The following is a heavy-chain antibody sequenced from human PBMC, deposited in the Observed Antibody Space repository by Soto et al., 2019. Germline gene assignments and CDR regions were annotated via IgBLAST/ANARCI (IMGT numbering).Heavy chain of an antibody. J-gene: IGHJ6*02. D-gene: IGHD6-19*01. V-gene: IGHV3-23*01. CDR2: ISGSGGST. CDR1: GFTFSSYA. Sequence: GGSLRLSCAASGFTFSSYAMSWVRQAPGKGLEWVSAISGSGGSTYYADSVKGRFTISRDNSKNTLYLQMNSLRAEDTAVYYCAKDRSGISSGWYIEGPYYYYGMDVWGQGTTVTVSS. CDR3: AKDRSGISSGWYIEGPYYYYGMDV.